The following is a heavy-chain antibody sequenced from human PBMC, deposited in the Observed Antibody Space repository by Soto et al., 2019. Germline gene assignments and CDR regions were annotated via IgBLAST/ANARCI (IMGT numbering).Heavy chain of an antibody. CDR1: GGSFSGYY. D-gene: IGHD6-13*01. J-gene: IGHJ4*02. CDR3: ATGGGEAPGT. CDR2: IDHSGSI. V-gene: IGHV4-34*01. Sequence: NPSETLSLTCAVYGGSFSGYYWSWIRQTPGKGLEWIGEIDHSGSIKYNPSLESRVSISLDTSRNQFSLKLSSVTAADSAVFYCATGGGEAPGTWGQGTLVTVYS.